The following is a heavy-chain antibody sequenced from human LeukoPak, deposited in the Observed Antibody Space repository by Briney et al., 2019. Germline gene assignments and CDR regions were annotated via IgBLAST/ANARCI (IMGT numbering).Heavy chain of an antibody. Sequence: ASVKVSCKASGYTFTSYSISWVRQAPGQGPEWMGWMSAYNGNTIYAQKFQGRVTMTRDTSTSTVYMELSSLRSEDTAVYYCARDRPQYYDSSGYYWGLAYWGQGTLVTVSS. CDR2: MSAYNGNT. V-gene: IGHV1-18*01. J-gene: IGHJ4*02. CDR1: GYTFTSYS. D-gene: IGHD3-22*01. CDR3: ARDRPQYYDSSGYYWGLAY.